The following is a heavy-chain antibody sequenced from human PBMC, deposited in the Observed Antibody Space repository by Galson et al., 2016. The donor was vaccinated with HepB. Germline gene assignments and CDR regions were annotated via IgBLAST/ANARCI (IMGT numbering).Heavy chain of an antibody. CDR3: AKDLGSWRPRDYYYGMDV. CDR2: IKEDGAAR. CDR1: GFTFSTYW. Sequence: SLRLSCAASGFTFSTYWMTWVRQAPGKGLEWVANIKEDGAARYYPDSVKGRFTISRDNSKNTLYLLMNSLRAEDTAIYYCAKDLGSWRPRDYYYGMDVWGQGTTVTVSS. V-gene: IGHV3-7*01. J-gene: IGHJ6*02. D-gene: IGHD6-6*01.